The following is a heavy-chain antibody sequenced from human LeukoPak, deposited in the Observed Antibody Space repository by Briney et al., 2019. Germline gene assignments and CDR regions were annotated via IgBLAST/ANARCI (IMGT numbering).Heavy chain of an antibody. V-gene: IGHV1-18*01. CDR2: ISAYNGNT. CDR3: ARDRSKWFGESWGVYYYYFYGMDV. D-gene: IGHD3-10*01. CDR1: GYTFTSYG. J-gene: IGHJ6*02. Sequence: GASVKVSCKASGYTFTSYGISWVRQAPGQGLEWMGWISAYNGNTNYAQKLQGRVTMTTDTSTSTAYMELRSLRSDDTAVYYCARDRSKWFGESWGVYYYYFYGMDVWGQGTTVTVSS.